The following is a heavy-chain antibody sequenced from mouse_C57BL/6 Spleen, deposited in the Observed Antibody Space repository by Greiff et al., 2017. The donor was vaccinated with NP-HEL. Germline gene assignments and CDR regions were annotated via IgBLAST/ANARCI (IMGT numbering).Heavy chain of an antibody. Sequence: QVQLQQPGAELVKPGASVKVSCKASGYTFTSYWMHWVKQRPGQGLEWIGRIHPPVSDTNSNQKFKGKATLPVYKSSSPAYLQLSSLTSEDSAVYCCAIPATVVQYYAMDYWGQGASVTVSS. V-gene: IGHV1-74*01. CDR3: AIPATVVQYYAMDY. D-gene: IGHD1-1*01. J-gene: IGHJ4*01. CDR1: GYTFTSYW. CDR2: IHPPVSDT.